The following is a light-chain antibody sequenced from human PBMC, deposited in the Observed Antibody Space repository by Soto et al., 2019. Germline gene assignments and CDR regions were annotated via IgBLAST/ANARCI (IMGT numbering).Light chain of an antibody. CDR3: SSYTSSNTLV. CDR1: SSDVGAYNY. Sequence: QSALTQPASVSGSPGQSITISCTGTSSDVGAYNYVSWYQQHPGKAHKLMIFEVSDRPSGVSNRFSGSKSGNTASLTISGHHAEHDADYYCSSYTSSNTLVFGGGTKLTVL. CDR2: EVS. V-gene: IGLV2-14*01. J-gene: IGLJ2*01.